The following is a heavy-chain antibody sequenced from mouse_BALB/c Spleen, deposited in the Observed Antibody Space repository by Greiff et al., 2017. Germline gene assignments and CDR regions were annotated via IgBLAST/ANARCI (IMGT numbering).Heavy chain of an antibody. V-gene: IGHV14-1*02. D-gene: IGHD2-1*01. J-gene: IGHJ2*01. CDR1: GFNIKDYY. CDR3: ARSYGNYVDYFDY. Sequence: EVQLQQSGAELVRPGALVKLSCKASGFNIKDYYMHWVKQRPEQGLEWIGWIDPENGNTIYDPKFQGKASITADTSSNTAYLQLSSLTSEDTAVYYCARSYGNYVDYFDYWGQGTTLTVSS. CDR2: IDPENGNT.